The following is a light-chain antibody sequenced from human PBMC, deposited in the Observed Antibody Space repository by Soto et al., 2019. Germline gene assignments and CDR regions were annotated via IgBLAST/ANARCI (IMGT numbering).Light chain of an antibody. CDR1: SSDVGAYDY. CDR2: DVN. Sequence: QSVLTQPPSASGSPGQSVTISCTGTSSDVGAYDYVCWYQQHPGKAPKLMIYDVNNRPSGVSNRFSGSKSGNTASLTISGLQAEDEADYYCNSYAGNGAWVFGGGTKLTVL. CDR3: NSYAGNGAWV. J-gene: IGLJ3*02. V-gene: IGLV2-8*01.